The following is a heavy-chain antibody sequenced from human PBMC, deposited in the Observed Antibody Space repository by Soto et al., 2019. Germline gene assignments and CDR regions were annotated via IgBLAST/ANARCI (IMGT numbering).Heavy chain of an antibody. J-gene: IGHJ4*02. D-gene: IGHD3-16*01. Sequence: EEQLVESGGDLVQPGGPLRLSCAASGFTVSNNYMSWVRQAPGKGLERVSLIYSGGSTYYADSVKGRFTISRDSSKNTLYLQMNSLRAEDTAMYYCAAYSHKGYWGQGTLVTVSS. CDR2: IYSGGST. CDR1: GFTVSNNY. V-gene: IGHV3-66*01. CDR3: AAYSHKGY.